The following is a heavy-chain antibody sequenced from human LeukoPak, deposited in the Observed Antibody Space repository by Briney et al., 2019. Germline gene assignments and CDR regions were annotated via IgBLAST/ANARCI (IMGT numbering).Heavy chain of an antibody. D-gene: IGHD3-10*01. Sequence: ASVKVSCKASGYTFTSYDINWVRQAPGQGLEWMGWMNPNSGNTGSAQKFQGRVTMTRNTSISTAHMELSSLRSEDTAVYYCARGTITMVRGLIIRFNWFDPWGQGTLVTVSS. CDR1: GYTFTSYD. J-gene: IGHJ5*02. CDR3: ARGTITMVRGLIIRFNWFDP. V-gene: IGHV1-8*01. CDR2: MNPNSGNT.